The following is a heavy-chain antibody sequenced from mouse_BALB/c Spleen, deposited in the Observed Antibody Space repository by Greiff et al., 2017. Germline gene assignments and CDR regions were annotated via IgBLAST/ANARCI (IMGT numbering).Heavy chain of an antibody. V-gene: IGHV1S56*01. J-gene: IGHJ1*01. CDR3: ARWVYGHWYFDV. CDR1: GYTFTSYY. CDR2: IYPGNVNT. D-gene: IGHD1-2*01. Sequence: QVQLQQSGPELVKPGASVRISCKASGYTFTSYYIHWVKQRPGQGLEWIGWIYPGNVNTKYNEKFKGKATLTADKSSSTAYMQLSSLTSEDSAVYYCARWVYGHWYFDVWGAGTTVTVSS.